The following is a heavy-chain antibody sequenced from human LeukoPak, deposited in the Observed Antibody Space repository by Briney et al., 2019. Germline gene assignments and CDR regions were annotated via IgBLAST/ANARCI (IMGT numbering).Heavy chain of an antibody. Sequence: SETLSLTCTVSGGSISSYYWSWIRQPPGKGLEWIGYIYYSGSTYYNPSLRSRVTISVDTSKNQFSLRLRSVTAADTAVYFCARGRVSSSTWYSTYYYFFYMDFWGKGTTVTVSS. J-gene: IGHJ6*03. D-gene: IGHD4-11*01. V-gene: IGHV4-59*01. CDR2: IYYSGST. CDR1: GGSISSYY. CDR3: ARGRVSSSTWYSTYYYFFYMDF.